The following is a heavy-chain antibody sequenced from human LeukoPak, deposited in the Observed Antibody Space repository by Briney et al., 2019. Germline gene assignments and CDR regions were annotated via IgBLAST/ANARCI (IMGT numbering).Heavy chain of an antibody. CDR3: ATSSREGEDSSGWASFDY. CDR2: ISWNSGSI. Sequence: PGGPLRLSCAVSGFSFDDYAMHWARQAPGKGLEWVTGISWNSGSIGYAESVKGRFTISRDNAKNSLYLQMNSLRAEDTALYYCATSSREGEDSSGWASFDYWGQGTLVTVSS. CDR1: GFSFDDYA. J-gene: IGHJ4*02. D-gene: IGHD6-19*01. V-gene: IGHV3-9*01.